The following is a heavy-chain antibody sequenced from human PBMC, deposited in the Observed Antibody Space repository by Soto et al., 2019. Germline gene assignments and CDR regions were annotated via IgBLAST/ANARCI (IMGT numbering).Heavy chain of an antibody. CDR2: ISSSGSTI. CDR3: ARDQRSTVTTWVDY. D-gene: IGHD4-4*01. V-gene: IGHV3-11*01. Sequence: GGSLRLSCAASGFTFSDYYMSWIRQAPGKGLEWVSYISSSGSTIYYADSVKGRFTISRDNAKNSLYLQMNSLRAEDTAVYYCARDQRSTVTTWVDYWGQGTLVTVSS. J-gene: IGHJ4*02. CDR1: GFTFSDYY.